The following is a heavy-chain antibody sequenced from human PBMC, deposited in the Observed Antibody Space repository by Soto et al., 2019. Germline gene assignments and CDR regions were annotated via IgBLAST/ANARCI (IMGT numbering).Heavy chain of an antibody. D-gene: IGHD6-6*01. CDR3: TSLLSSSYGMDV. Sequence: PVGSLRLSCAASGFTFSGSAMHWVRQASGKGLEWVGRIRSKANSYATAYAASVKGRFTISRDGSKNTAYLQMNSLKTEDTAVYYCTSLLSSSYGMDVWGQGTTVTVSS. J-gene: IGHJ6*02. V-gene: IGHV3-73*01. CDR1: GFTFSGSA. CDR2: IRSKANSYAT.